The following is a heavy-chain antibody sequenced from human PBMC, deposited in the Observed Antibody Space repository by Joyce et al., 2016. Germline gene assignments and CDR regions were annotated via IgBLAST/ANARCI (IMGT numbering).Heavy chain of an antibody. Sequence: EVQLVESGGGLIQPGGSLRLSCAASGFTVSSSYMTWVRQAPGKGLEWVSVIYRGGTTYYADSVKGRFAVSTDNARDNSKSTLYLQMNNLRIEDTAVYYCAREKYYGDYEHNFFDPWGQGTLVTVSS. V-gene: IGHV3-53*01. D-gene: IGHD4-17*01. CDR3: AREKYYGDYEHNFFDP. CDR2: IYRGGTT. CDR1: GFTVSSSY. J-gene: IGHJ5*02.